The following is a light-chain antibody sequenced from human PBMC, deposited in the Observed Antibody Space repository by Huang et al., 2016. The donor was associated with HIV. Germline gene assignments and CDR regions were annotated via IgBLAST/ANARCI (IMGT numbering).Light chain of an antibody. J-gene: IGKJ1*01. CDR2: GSS. V-gene: IGKV3-15*01. CDR3: QQYNTSPRT. CDR1: QSVFMN. Sequence: ENLMTQSPSPLSVSQGESAPLYCRASQSVFMNLAWYQQKPGPAPKRLFYGSSTRAAGIPVWFSGSGSGTDFTLTISSIQSEDVAVYYCQQYNTSPRTFGQGTKVEV.